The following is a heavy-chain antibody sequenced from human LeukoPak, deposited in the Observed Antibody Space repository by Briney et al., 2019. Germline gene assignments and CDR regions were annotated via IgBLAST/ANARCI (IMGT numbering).Heavy chain of an antibody. CDR3: ARPDIVVVPAANAFDI. CDR2: IYYSGST. D-gene: IGHD2-2*01. Sequence: SETLSLTCTVPGGSISSSSYYWGWIRQPPGKRLEWIGSIYYSGSTYYNPSLKSRVTISVDTSKNQFSLKLSSVTAADTAVYYCARPDIVVVPAANAFDIWGQGTMVTVSS. CDR1: GGSISSSSYY. J-gene: IGHJ3*02. V-gene: IGHV4-39*01.